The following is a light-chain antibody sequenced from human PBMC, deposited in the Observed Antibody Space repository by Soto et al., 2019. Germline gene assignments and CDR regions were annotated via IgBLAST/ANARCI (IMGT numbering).Light chain of an antibody. CDR2: AAS. V-gene: IGKV1-39*01. CDR1: QSISSY. CDR3: QQSYSTLWT. Sequence: IQMTQSTSSLSASVGDRVTITCRASQSISSYLNWYQQKPGKAPKLLIYAASSLQGGVPSRFSGSGSGTDFTLTISSLQPEDFATYYCQQSYSTLWTFAQGTKVAIK. J-gene: IGKJ1*01.